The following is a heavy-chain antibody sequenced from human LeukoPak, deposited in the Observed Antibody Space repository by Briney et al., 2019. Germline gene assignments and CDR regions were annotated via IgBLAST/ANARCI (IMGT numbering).Heavy chain of an antibody. V-gene: IGHV1-18*01. CDR2: ISAYNGNI. J-gene: IGHJ3*02. CDR1: GYTFSNYG. CDR3: ARRVAGESRAFDI. Sequence: ASVKVSCKASGYTFSNYGITWVRQAPGQGLEYMGWISAYNGNINYAQKFQGRVTVTTDTSTSTVYMELMSLRSDDTAVYYCARRVAGESRAFDIWGQGTMVTVSS. D-gene: IGHD3-10*01.